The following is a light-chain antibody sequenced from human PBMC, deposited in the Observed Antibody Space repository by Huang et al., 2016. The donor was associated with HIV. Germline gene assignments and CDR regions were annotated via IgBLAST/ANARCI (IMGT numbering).Light chain of an antibody. V-gene: IGKV4-1*01. Sequence: DIIMTQSPDSLAVSLGERATLNCRSSQSVYSSSTSKDYMAWFRQKARQPPRWLLFWPTTREAGVPHRFSGSGSGTHFTLTSANLEAEDAAIYYCQQYYSSPQTFGQGTREEVK. CDR1: QSVYSSSTSKDY. CDR3: QQYYSSPQT. CDR2: WPT. J-gene: IGKJ1*01.